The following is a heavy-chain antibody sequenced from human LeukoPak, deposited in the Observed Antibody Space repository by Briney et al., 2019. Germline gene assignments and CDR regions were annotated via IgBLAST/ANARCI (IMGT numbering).Heavy chain of an antibody. CDR3: ARAGDSSGYSDY. D-gene: IGHD3-22*01. CDR2: IYYSGST. J-gene: IGHJ4*02. Sequence: SETLSLTCTVSGGSISSSSYYWGWIRQPPGKGPEWIGSIYYSGSTYYNPSLKSRVTISVDTSKNQFSLKLSSVTAADTAVYYCARAGDSSGYSDYGGQGTLVTVSS. V-gene: IGHV4-39*01. CDR1: GGSISSSSYY.